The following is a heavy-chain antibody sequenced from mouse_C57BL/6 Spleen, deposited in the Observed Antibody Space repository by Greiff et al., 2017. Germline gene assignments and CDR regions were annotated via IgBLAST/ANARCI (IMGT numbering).Heavy chain of an antibody. V-gene: IGHV1-15*01. CDR2: IDPETGGT. CDR1: GYTFTDYE. J-gene: IGHJ2*01. Sequence: VQLQESGAELVRPGASVTLSCKASGYTFTDYEMHWVKQTPVHGLEWIGAIDPETGGTAYNQKFKGKAILTADKSSSTAYMELRSPTSEDSAVYYCTRTPYGSSPYYFDYWGQGTTLTVSS. D-gene: IGHD1-1*01. CDR3: TRTPYGSSPYYFDY.